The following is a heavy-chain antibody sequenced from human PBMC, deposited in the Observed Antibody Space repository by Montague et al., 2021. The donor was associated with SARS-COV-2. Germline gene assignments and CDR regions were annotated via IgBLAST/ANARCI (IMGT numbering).Heavy chain of an antibody. Sequence: SETLSLTCTVSGDSISSGYFYWVWIRQPPGKGLDWVGTIHYSGITYHNPSLKSRVTISVDTSRNQFSLKLSSVTAADTAMYYCARHLAISGPAAVSDYWGQGTLVTVSS. CDR2: IHYSGIT. J-gene: IGHJ4*02. D-gene: IGHD2-2*01. CDR1: GDSISSGYFY. CDR3: ARHLAISGPAAVSDY. V-gene: IGHV4-39*01.